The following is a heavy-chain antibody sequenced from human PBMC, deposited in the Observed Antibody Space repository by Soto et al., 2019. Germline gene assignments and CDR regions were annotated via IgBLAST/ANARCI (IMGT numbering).Heavy chain of an antibody. CDR3: GRGSSCTPTTCYNGAWFAP. V-gene: IGHV3-33*01. D-gene: IGHD2-2*02. J-gene: IGHJ5*02. CDR1: GFTFIDFV. Sequence: GGSLRLSCGTSGFTFIDFVMQWVRQAPGKGLEWVAVIWYDGSDKYYGDSVKGRFTISRDNSKNTVYLQMNSLRADDTAVYYWGRGSSCTPTTCYNGAWFAPWGQGTLGT. CDR2: IWYDGSDK.